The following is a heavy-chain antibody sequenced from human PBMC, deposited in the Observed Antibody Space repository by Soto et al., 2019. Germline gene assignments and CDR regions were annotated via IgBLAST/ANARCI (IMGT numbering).Heavy chain of an antibody. Sequence: QVQLVESGGGVVQPGRSLRLSCAASGFTFSSYAMHWVRQAPGKGLEWVAVISYDGSNKYYADSVKGRFTISRDNSKNTLYLQMNSLRAEDTAVYYCARESYSSGWYTCWYFDLWGRGTLVTVSS. CDR2: ISYDGSNK. D-gene: IGHD6-19*01. V-gene: IGHV3-30-3*01. J-gene: IGHJ2*01. CDR3: ARESYSSGWYTCWYFDL. CDR1: GFTFSSYA.